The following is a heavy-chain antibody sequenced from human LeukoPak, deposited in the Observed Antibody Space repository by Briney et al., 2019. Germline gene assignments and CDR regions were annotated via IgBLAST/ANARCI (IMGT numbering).Heavy chain of an antibody. CDR3: ARVQGYCSTTSCYPHY. CDR1: GYTLTNYA. V-gene: IGHV7-4-1*02. D-gene: IGHD2-2*01. CDR2: INTNTGNP. J-gene: IGHJ4*02. Sequence: ASVKVSCRASGYTLTNYALNWVRQAPGQGLEWMGWINTNTGNPTYAQGFTGRFVFSLDTSVNTAYLQISSLKAEDTAIYYCARVQGYCSTTSCYPHYWGQGTLVTVSS.